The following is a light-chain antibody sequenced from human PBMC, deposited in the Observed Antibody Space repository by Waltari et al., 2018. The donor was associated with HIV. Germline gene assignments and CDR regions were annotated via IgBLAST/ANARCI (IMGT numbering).Light chain of an antibody. J-gene: IGKJ4*01. CDR2: VGS. CDR3: MQALQTPT. CDR1: HVLLHNNGYNY. V-gene: IGKV2-28*01. Sequence: IVMTQSALPLPVIPRMPPTISYWPRHVLLHNNGYNYLDWYLQKPGQSPQLLIYVGSNQASGVPDRCSGSGSGTDFTLKISRVEAEDVVVYYCMQALQTPTFGGGTKVEIK.